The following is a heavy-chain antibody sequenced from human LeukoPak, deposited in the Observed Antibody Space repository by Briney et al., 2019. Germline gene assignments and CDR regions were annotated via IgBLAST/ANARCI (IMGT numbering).Heavy chain of an antibody. Sequence: ASVKVSCKASGYTFTSYYMHWVRQAPGQGLEWMGIINPSGGSTSYAQKFQGRVTMTRDTSTSTVYMELSSLRSEDTAVYYCARGRFLGGPPRNYYYYGMDVWGQGTTVTVSS. D-gene: IGHD3-16*01. CDR1: GYTFTSYY. V-gene: IGHV1-46*01. CDR2: INPSGGST. J-gene: IGHJ6*02. CDR3: ARGRFLGGPPRNYYYYGMDV.